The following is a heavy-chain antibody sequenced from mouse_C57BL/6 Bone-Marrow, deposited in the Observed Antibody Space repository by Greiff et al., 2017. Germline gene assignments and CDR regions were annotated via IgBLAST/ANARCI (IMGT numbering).Heavy chain of an antibody. CDR3: AFLSAWLAY. CDR1: GFNFKDYY. J-gene: IGHJ3*01. Sequence: EVQLQQSGAELVKPGASVKLSCTASGFNFKDYYMHWVKQRTEQGLEWIGRIDPEDGDTNYTPKFQGKATITADTSSSTAYLQLSSLTSEDTAVYYCAFLSAWLAYWGQGNLVTVSA. CDR2: IDPEDGDT. D-gene: IGHD1-1*01. V-gene: IGHV14-2*01.